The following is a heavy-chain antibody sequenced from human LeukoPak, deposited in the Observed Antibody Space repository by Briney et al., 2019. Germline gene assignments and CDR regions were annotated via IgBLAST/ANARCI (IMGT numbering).Heavy chain of an antibody. CDR3: TKGVLGGTQSVSAGLDS. D-gene: IGHD3-16*01. CDR1: GFTFSNYG. V-gene: IGHV3-30*18. J-gene: IGHJ4*02. CDR2: ILYDGSNK. Sequence: GRSLRLSCVASGFTFSNYGMHWVRQAPGKGLEWVAVILYDGSNKYYADTVKGRFTISRDNSKNTLYLQMNSLRAEDTAVYYCTKGVLGGTQSVSAGLDSWGQGTLVTASS.